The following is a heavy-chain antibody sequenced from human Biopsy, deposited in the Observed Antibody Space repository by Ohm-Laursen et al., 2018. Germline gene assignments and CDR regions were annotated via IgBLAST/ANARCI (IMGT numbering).Heavy chain of an antibody. Sequence: GSLRLSCTASGFTFNSHEMNWVRQAPGKGLEWISYITGSSSTIYYADSVKGRFTISRDNAKNSLYLQMNSLRAEDTAVYYCARGRTGGWGQGTLVTVSS. CDR3: ARGRTGG. CDR1: GFTFNSHE. D-gene: IGHD1/OR15-1a*01. V-gene: IGHV3-48*03. CDR2: ITGSSSTI. J-gene: IGHJ4*02.